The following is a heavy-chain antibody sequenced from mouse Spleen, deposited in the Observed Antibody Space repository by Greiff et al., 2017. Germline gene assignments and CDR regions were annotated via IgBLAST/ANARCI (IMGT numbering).Heavy chain of an antibody. CDR3: ARNRELGYAMDY. Sequence: VKVVESGPGLVQPSQSLSITCTVSGFSLTSYGVHWVRQSPGKGLEWLGVIWSGGSTDYNAAFISRLSISKDNSKSQVFFKMNSLQADDTAIYYCARNRELGYAMDYWGQGTSVTVSS. CDR2: IWSGGST. V-gene: IGHV2-2*01. J-gene: IGHJ4*01. CDR1: GFSLTSYG. D-gene: IGHD4-1*01.